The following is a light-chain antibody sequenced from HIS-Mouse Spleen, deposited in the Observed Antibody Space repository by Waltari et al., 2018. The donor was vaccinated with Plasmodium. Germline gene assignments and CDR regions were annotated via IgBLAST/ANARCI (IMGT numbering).Light chain of an antibody. Sequence: EIVMTQSPATLSVSPGVIATLSCRASQSVSSNLAWYQQKPGQAPRLLIYGASTRATGIPARFSGSGSGTEFTLTISSLQSEDFAVYYCQQYNNWSFTFGPGTKVDIK. CDR3: QQYNNWSFT. J-gene: IGKJ3*01. CDR1: QSVSSN. CDR2: GAS. V-gene: IGKV3-15*01.